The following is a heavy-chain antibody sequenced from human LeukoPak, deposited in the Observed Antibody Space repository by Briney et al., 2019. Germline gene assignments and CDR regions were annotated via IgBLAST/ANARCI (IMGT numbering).Heavy chain of an antibody. V-gene: IGHV3-53*01. D-gene: IGHD3-16*01. CDR3: ARDPPSRGTRYFDY. J-gene: IGHJ4*02. Sequence: GGSLRLSCAASGFTVSSNYMSWVRQAPGKGLEWVSIIYSGGSTFYADSVKGRFTISRDNAKNSLYLQMDSLRAEDTAVYYCARDPPSRGTRYFDYWGQGNLVTVSS. CDR2: IYSGGST. CDR1: GFTVSSNY.